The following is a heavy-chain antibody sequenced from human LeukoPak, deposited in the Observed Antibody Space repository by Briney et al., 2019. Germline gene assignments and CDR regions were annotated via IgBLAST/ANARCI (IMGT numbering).Heavy chain of an antibody. Sequence: SVKASCKASGGTFSSYAISWVRQAPGQGLEWMGGIIPIFGTANYAQKFQGRVTITADESTSTAYMELSSLRSEDTAVYYCARGGDILTGYGFDYWGQGTLVTVSS. J-gene: IGHJ4*02. CDR2: IIPIFGTA. V-gene: IGHV1-69*13. D-gene: IGHD3-9*01. CDR1: GGTFSSYA. CDR3: ARGGDILTGYGFDY.